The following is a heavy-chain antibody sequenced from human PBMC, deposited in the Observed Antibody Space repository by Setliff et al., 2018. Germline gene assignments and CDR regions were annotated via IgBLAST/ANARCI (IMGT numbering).Heavy chain of an antibody. J-gene: IGHJ3*02. D-gene: IGHD3-3*01. CDR3: TRDFLGATASFDI. V-gene: IGHV1-3*01. CDR2: INAGNGNT. Sequence: GASVKVSCKASGYTFTSYAMHWVRQAPGQRLERMGWINAGNGNTKYSQRFQGRVTITRDTSASTVFLELSTLRSEDTAVYYCTRDFLGATASFDIWGQGTMVTVSS. CDR1: GYTFTSYA.